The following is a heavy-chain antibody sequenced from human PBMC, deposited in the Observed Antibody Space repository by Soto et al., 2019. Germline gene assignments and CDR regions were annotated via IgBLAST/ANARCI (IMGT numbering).Heavy chain of an antibody. J-gene: IGHJ5*02. CDR1: DGYIRGSAYY. D-gene: IGHD4-4*01. V-gene: IGHV4-39*01. CDR3: AYIPDYSNYGWFDP. CDR2: VYYSGTT. Sequence: PSVLLCLTWTVADGYIRGSAYYWARISQPPGKGLEWIGSVYYSGTTYRNPSLKSRTTMSVDTSKNQFSLNLNSVTAADTAVYYCAYIPDYSNYGWFDPWGQGSLVSVS.